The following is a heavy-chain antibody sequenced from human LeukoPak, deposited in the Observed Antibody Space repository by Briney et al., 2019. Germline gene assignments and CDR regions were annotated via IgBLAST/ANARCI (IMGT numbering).Heavy chain of an antibody. J-gene: IGHJ6*02. V-gene: IGHV1-24*01. Sequence: ASVKVSCKVSGYTLTESSMHLVRQAPGKGVEWMGGFDPEDGETIYAQKFQGRVTMTEDTSTDTAYMELSSLRSEDTAVYYCATDPGSGYSHYYYYGMDVWGQWTTVTVSS. CDR3: ATDPGSGYSHYYYYGMDV. D-gene: IGHD3-22*01. CDR1: GYTLTESS. CDR2: FDPEDGET.